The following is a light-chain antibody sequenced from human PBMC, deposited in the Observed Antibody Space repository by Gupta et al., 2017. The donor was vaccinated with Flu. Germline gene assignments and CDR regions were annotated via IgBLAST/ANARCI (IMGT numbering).Light chain of an antibody. V-gene: IGLV2-11*03. CDR2: DVS. CDR1: SHDVGGYDH. J-gene: IGLJ3*02. CDR3: CSSAGSSTLWV. Sequence: GSSHDVGGYDHVSWYQQHPGKVPPLIIYDVSTWPSGVPDRFSGSKSGNTASLTISGLQADDEADYYCCSSAGSSTLWVFGGATQLTLL.